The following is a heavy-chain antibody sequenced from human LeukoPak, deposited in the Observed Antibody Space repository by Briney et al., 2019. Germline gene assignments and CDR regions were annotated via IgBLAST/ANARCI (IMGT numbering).Heavy chain of an antibody. J-gene: IGHJ5*02. Sequence: ASAISTSDDYTYYSDSVKGRFTISRDNSKNTLYLQVNSLRAEDTAVYYCARDEDSWFDPWGQGTLVTVSS. CDR3: ARDEDSWFDP. V-gene: IGHV3-23*01. CDR2: ISTSDDYT.